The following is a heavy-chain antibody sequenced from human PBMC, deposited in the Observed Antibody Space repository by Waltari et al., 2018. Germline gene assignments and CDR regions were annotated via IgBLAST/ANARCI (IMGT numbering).Heavy chain of an antibody. V-gene: IGHV3-23*01. CDR1: GFTFSISA. CDR2: CGGSGGIT. Sequence: VQLLESGGGLVQPGGSLRLSCAASGFTFSISAMSWVRQAPGKGLEWVSTCGGSGGITYSADSVKGRFTISRDNSNNTLFLQMNSLTAEDTAVYYCAKPYDFWSGYYPPDHWGQGTLVTVSA. CDR3: AKPYDFWSGYYPPDH. J-gene: IGHJ5*02. D-gene: IGHD3-3*01.